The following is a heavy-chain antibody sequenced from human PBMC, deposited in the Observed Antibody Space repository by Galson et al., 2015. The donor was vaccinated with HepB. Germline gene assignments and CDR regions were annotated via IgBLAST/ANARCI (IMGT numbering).Heavy chain of an antibody. CDR2: IIPIFGTA. J-gene: IGHJ4*02. CDR1: GGTFSSYA. Sequence: SVKVSCKASGGTFSSYAISWVRQAPGQGLEWMGGIIPIFGTANYAQKFQGRVTITADESTSTAYMELSSLRSEDTAVYYCAREVDSSSVLDYWGQGTLVTVSS. CDR3: AREVDSSSVLDY. D-gene: IGHD6-6*01. V-gene: IGHV1-69*13.